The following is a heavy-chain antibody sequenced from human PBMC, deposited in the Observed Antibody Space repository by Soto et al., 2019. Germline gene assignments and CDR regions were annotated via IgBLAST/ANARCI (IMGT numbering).Heavy chain of an antibody. J-gene: IGHJ6*02. V-gene: IGHV3-30-3*01. CDR3: ARTIPRWSYHYGMDV. Sequence: QLVESGGRGVQPGRCLRLSCAASEFTFTSYAMHWVRQAPGRGLEWVALISFDGTSEYYADSVKGRFIISRDNSKSMVYLQMNSLRPDDTAIYYCARTIPRWSYHYGMDVWGQGTTVTVSS. CDR2: ISFDGTSE. CDR1: EFTFTSYA. D-gene: IGHD2-15*01.